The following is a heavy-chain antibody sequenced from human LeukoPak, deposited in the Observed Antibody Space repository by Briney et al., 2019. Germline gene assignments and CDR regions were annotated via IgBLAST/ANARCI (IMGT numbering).Heavy chain of an antibody. CDR2: ISGSGGST. CDR3: AKGKDYYDSSDTFDY. Sequence: GGSLRLSCAASGFTFSSYAMSWVRQAPGKGLEWVSAISGSGGSTYYADSVKGRFTISRDNSKNTLYLQMNSLRAEDTAVYYCAKGKDYYDSSDTFDYWGQGTLVTVSS. V-gene: IGHV3-23*01. D-gene: IGHD3-22*01. J-gene: IGHJ4*02. CDR1: GFTFSSYA.